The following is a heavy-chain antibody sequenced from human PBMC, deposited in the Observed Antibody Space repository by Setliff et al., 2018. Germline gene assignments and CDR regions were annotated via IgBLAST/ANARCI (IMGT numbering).Heavy chain of an antibody. CDR1: GGSINNYY. CDR3: ARDGDYFGSGNRFDP. V-gene: IGHV4-59*01. Sequence: PSETLSLTCTVSGGSINNYYWSWVRQTPGKGLEWLGYISYSGKTNYNPSLKSRVTMSVDTSKNQFSLKVDSVTAADTAMYYCARDGDYFGSGNRFDPWGQGTLVTVSS. D-gene: IGHD3-10*01. J-gene: IGHJ5*02. CDR2: ISYSGKT.